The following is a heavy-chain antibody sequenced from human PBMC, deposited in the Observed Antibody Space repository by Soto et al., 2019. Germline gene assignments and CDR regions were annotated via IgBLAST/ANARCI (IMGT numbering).Heavy chain of an antibody. V-gene: IGHV4-59*01. D-gene: IGHD2-15*01. Sequence: QVQLQESGPGLVKPSETLSLTCTVSGGSISTYYWSWIRQPPGKGLEWIGYIYYNGSTNYNPSLKSRDTISVDTSGNQFSQKLSSVTTADTAVYYCARGRYCSGGTCYELGFDYWGQGSLVPVSS. CDR1: GGSISTYY. J-gene: IGHJ4*02. CDR2: IYYNGST. CDR3: ARGRYCSGGTCYELGFDY.